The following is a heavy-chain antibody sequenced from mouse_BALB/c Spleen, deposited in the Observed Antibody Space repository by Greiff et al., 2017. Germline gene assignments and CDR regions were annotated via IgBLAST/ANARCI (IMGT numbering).Heavy chain of an antibody. J-gene: IGHJ4*01. CDR1: GFTFSDYY. D-gene: IGHD1-1*01. Sequence: EVKVEESGGGLVKPGGSLKLSCAASGFTFSDYYMYWVRQTPEKMLEWVATISDGGSYTYYPDSVKGRFTISRDNAKNNLYLQMSSLKSEDTAMYYCARDRTTVVENYAMDYWGQGTSVTVSS. V-gene: IGHV5-4*02. CDR2: ISDGGSYT. CDR3: ARDRTTVVENYAMDY.